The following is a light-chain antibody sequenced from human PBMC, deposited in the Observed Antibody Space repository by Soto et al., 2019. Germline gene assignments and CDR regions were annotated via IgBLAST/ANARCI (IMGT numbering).Light chain of an antibody. CDR2: DAS. V-gene: IGKV3-11*01. J-gene: IGKJ4*01. CDR3: QQRISWPLT. CDR1: QTVSSR. Sequence: EIVLTQSPATLSSSPGERATLSCRASQTVSSRLAWYQQKPGQAPRLLISDASKRATGIPARFSGSGFETDFTLTISSLEPEDFAVYYCQQRISWPLTFGGGTKVDIK.